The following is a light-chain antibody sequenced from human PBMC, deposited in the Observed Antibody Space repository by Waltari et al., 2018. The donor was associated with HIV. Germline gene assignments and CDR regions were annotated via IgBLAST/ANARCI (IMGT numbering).Light chain of an antibody. Sequence: QSALTQPPSASGSLGQSVTISCTGSSSDIGAYDSVSWFQQHPRSAPKRLLYEVTRRPSTVAGRFAGARSGSTAFLTVAGLQPDDEATYFCSSYGDSLRVLFGGGTNVTVL. J-gene: IGLJ3*02. CDR1: SSDIGAYDS. CDR3: SSYGDSLRVL. V-gene: IGLV2-8*01. CDR2: EVT.